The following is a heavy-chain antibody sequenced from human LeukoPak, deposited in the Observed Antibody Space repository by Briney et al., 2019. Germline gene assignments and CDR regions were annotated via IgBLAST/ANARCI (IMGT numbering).Heavy chain of an antibody. Sequence: KPSETLSLTCTVSGGSISSYYWSWIRQPPGEGLEWIGYIYYSGSTNYNPSLKSRVTISVDTSKNQFSLKLSSVTAADTAVYYCARESEYSSSSAEYFQHWGQGTLVTVSS. CDR1: GGSISSYY. CDR2: IYYSGST. CDR3: ARESEYSSSSAEYFQH. V-gene: IGHV4-59*01. J-gene: IGHJ1*01. D-gene: IGHD6-6*01.